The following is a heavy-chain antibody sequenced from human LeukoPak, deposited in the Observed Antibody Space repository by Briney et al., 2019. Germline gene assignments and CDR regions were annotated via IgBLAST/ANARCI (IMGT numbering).Heavy chain of an antibody. CDR1: GFTFSSYG. J-gene: IGHJ4*02. CDR3: AKDSTYYYGSGSPRRSDY. CDR2: IRYDGSNK. Sequence: GGSLRLSCAASGFTFSSYGMHWVRQAPGKGLEWVAFIRYDGSNKYYADSVKGRFTISRDNSKNTLYLQMNSLRAEDTAVYYCAKDSTYYYGSGSPRRSDYWGQGTLVTVSS. D-gene: IGHD3-10*01. V-gene: IGHV3-30*02.